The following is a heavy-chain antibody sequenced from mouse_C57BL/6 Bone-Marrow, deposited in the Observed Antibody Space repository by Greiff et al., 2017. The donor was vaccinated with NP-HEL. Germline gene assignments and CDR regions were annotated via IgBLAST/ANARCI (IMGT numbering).Heavy chain of an antibody. D-gene: IGHD1-1*01. J-gene: IGHJ4*01. CDR1: GYTFTSYW. CDR2: IHPNSGSP. CDR3: ARVGFYYYGSSYNAMDY. Sequence: QVQLQQPGAELVKPGASVKLSCKASGYTFTSYWMHWVKQRPGQGLEWIGMIHPNSGSPNYNEKFKSKAKLTVDKSSSTAYMQLSSLTSEDSAVYYCARVGFYYYGSSYNAMDYWGQGASVTVSS. V-gene: IGHV1-64*01.